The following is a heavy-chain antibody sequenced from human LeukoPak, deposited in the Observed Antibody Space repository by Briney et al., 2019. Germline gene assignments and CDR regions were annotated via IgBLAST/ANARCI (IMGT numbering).Heavy chain of an antibody. CDR2: INHSGST. CDR3: ARGVGYSSSWDYYYYYMDV. V-gene: IGHV4-34*01. Sequence: SETLSLTCAVYGGSFSGYYWSWIRQPPGKGLEWIGEINHSGSTNYNPSLKSRVTISVDTSKNQFSLKLSSVTAADTAVYYCARGVGYSSSWDYYYYYMDVWGKGTTVTVSS. D-gene: IGHD6-13*01. J-gene: IGHJ6*03. CDR1: GGSFSGYY.